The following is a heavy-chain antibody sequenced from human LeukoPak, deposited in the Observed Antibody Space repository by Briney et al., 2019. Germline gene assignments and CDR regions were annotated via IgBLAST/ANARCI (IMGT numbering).Heavy chain of an antibody. D-gene: IGHD4-17*01. Sequence: SETLSLTCTVSGDSISPYYWSWIRQPPGKGLEWFGHIFYNGNTNYNPSLKSRITISLDTSKNKFSLKLSSVTAADTAVYYCARVRLSGEIDYWGQGTLVTVSS. V-gene: IGHV4-59*01. CDR2: IFYNGNT. CDR1: GDSISPYY. J-gene: IGHJ4*02. CDR3: ARVRLSGEIDY.